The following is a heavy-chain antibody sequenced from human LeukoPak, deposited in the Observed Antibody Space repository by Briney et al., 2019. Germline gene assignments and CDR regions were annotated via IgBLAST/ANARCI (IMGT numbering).Heavy chain of an antibody. CDR3: AREPAAGAIDY. V-gene: IGHV4-59*12. D-gene: IGHD6-13*01. J-gene: IGHJ4*02. CDR1: GGSISSYY. CDR2: ISDIGSI. Sequence: SETLSLTCTVSGGSISSYYWSWIRQPPGKGLEWIAYISDIGSINYNPSLKSRVTMSVDTSKNQFSLKLSSVTAADTAVYYCAREPAAGAIDYWGQGTLVTVSS.